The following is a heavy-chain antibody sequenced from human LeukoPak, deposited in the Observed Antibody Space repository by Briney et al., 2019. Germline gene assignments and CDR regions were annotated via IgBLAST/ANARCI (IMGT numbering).Heavy chain of an antibody. CDR3: ARGRPRWELSYYYYGMDV. J-gene: IGHJ6*02. V-gene: IGHV4-34*01. CDR1: GGSISSYY. CDR2: INHSGST. D-gene: IGHD1-26*01. Sequence: SETLSLTCTVSGGSISSYYWSWIRQPPGKGLEWIGEINHSGSTNYNPSLKSRVTISVDTSKNQFSLKLSSVTAADTAVYYCARGRPRWELSYYYYGMDVWGQGTTVTVSS.